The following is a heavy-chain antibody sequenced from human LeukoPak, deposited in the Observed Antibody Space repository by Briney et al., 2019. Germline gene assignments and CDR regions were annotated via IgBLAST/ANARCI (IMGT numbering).Heavy chain of an antibody. V-gene: IGHV3-21*01. J-gene: IGHJ4*02. CDR2: ISSGSSYI. CDR3: VRDRLLSKPGTGI. Sequence: GGSLRLSCSASGFTFDDYVMTWVRQAPGKGLEWVSSISSGSSYIRYAESVKGRFTISRDNAKNSLYLQMNSLRAEDTAVYYCVRDRLLSKPGTGIWGQGTLVTVSP. D-gene: IGHD1-14*01. CDR1: GFTFDDYV.